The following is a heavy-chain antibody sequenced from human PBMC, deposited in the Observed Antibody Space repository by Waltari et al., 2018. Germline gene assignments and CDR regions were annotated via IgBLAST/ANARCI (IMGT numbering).Heavy chain of an antibody. Sequence: QVQLVQSGAEVTKPGASVKVSCKASGYTFTGYYMHWVRQAPGQGLGWMGRFNPNIGGTNYAQKFQGRVTMTMDTSISTAYMELSRLRSDDTAVYYCARERDGYNPDAFDIWGQGTMVTVSS. CDR3: ARERDGYNPDAFDI. CDR1: GYTFTGYY. D-gene: IGHD5-12*01. V-gene: IGHV1-2*06. CDR2: FNPNIGGT. J-gene: IGHJ3*02.